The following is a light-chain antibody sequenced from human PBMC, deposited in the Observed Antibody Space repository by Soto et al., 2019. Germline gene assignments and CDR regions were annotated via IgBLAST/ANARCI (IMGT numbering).Light chain of an antibody. CDR3: TSYTSSTTHV. J-gene: IGLJ1*01. V-gene: IGLV2-14*01. CDR2: GVI. CDR1: SSNIDGYNY. Sequence: QSVLTQPASVSGSPGQSITISCTGTSSNIDGYNYVSWYQQHPGKAPKLLIYGVINRPSGVSNRFSGSKSGSTASLTITGLPAADQADYYSTSYTSSTTHVFGSGTKVTVL.